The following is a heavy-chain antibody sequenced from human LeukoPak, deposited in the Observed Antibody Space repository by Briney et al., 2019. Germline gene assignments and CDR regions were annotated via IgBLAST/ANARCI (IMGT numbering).Heavy chain of an antibody. Sequence: GASVKASCKASGYTFTSYYMHWVRQAPGQGLEWMGVINPSHGSTSYAQKFQGRVTMTRDTSTSTVYMELSSLRSEDTAVYYCARTYYEILTGYYSYFDYWGQGTLVTVSS. V-gene: IGHV1-46*01. CDR3: ARTYYEILTGYYSYFDY. CDR1: GYTFTSYY. D-gene: IGHD3-9*01. CDR2: INPSHGST. J-gene: IGHJ4*02.